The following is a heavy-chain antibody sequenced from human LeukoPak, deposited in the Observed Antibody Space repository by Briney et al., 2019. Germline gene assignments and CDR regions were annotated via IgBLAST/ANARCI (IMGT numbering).Heavy chain of an antibody. D-gene: IGHD3-16*01. CDR3: ARPGLGIGAADLGDDAFDV. J-gene: IGHJ3*01. CDR1: GFRFDTYV. CDR2: ISGSGDST. V-gene: IGHV3-23*01. Sequence: GGSLRLSCSASGFRFDTYVMSWVRQAPGKGLDWVSGISGSGDSTYYADSVKGRFTISRDNSRNTLYLELNSLRAEDPSMFFCARPGLGIGAADLGDDAFDVWGQGTMVTVSS.